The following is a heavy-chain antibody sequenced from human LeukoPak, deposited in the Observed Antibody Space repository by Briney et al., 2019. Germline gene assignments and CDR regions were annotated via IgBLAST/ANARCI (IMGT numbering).Heavy chain of an antibody. CDR1: GGSISSSSYY. Sequence: SETLSLTCTVSGGSISSSSYYWGWIRQPPGKGLEWIGSIYYSGSTYYNPSLKSRVTISVDTSKNQFSLKLSSVTAADTAVYYCAIRRLTHCSSTSCYEFDYWGQGTLVTVSS. CDR2: IYYSGST. J-gene: IGHJ4*02. CDR3: AIRRLTHCSSTSCYEFDY. V-gene: IGHV4-39*07. D-gene: IGHD2-2*01.